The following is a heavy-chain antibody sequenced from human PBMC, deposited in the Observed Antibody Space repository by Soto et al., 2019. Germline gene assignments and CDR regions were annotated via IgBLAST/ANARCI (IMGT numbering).Heavy chain of an antibody. CDR1: GGSISSYY. V-gene: IGHV4-59*01. Sequence: SETLSLTCTVSGGSISSYYWSWIRQPPGKGLEWIGYIYYSGSTNYNPSLKSRVTISVDTSKNQFSLKLSSVTAADTAVYYCARGEKGGWFDLWGQRTLVTVSS. J-gene: IGHJ5*02. CDR2: IYYSGST. D-gene: IGHD1-26*01. CDR3: ARGEKGGWFDL.